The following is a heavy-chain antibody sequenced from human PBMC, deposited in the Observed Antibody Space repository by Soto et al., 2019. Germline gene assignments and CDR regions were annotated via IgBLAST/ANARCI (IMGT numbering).Heavy chain of an antibody. CDR3: ARARGTMIVVVTHNWFDP. Sequence: GGSLRLSCAASGSTFSSYWMHWVRQAPGKGLVWVSRINSDGSSTSYADSVKGRFTISRDNAKNTLYLQMNSLRAEDTAVYYCARARGTMIVVVTHNWFDPWGQGTLVTVSS. J-gene: IGHJ5*02. CDR2: INSDGSST. D-gene: IGHD3-22*01. V-gene: IGHV3-74*01. CDR1: GSTFSSYW.